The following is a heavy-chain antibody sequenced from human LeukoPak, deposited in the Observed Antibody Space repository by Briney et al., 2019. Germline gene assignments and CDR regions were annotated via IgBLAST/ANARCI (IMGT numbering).Heavy chain of an antibody. Sequence: GGSLRLSCAASGFTFSSYSMNWVRQAPGKGLEWVSSISSSSSYIYYADSVKGRFTISRDNAKNSLYLQMTSLRAEDTAVYYCARDVSMIVVVSYYYYYMDVWGKGTTVTVSS. CDR2: ISSSSSYI. D-gene: IGHD2-2*01. CDR1: GFTFSSYS. V-gene: IGHV3-21*01. CDR3: ARDVSMIVVVSYYYYYMDV. J-gene: IGHJ6*03.